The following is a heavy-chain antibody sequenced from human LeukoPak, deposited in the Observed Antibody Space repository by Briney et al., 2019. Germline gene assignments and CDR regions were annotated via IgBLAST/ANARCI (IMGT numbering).Heavy chain of an antibody. CDR1: GFTFSNYG. CDR3: AREAGYYSGFDY. D-gene: IGHD3-22*01. Sequence: GGSLRLSCAASGFTFSNYGMHWVRQAPGKGLEWVAVIWYDGSNKYYADSVKGRFTISRDNSKNTLYLQMNSLRAEDTAVYYCAREAGYYSGFDYWGQGTLVTVSS. CDR2: IWYDGSNK. V-gene: IGHV3-33*01. J-gene: IGHJ4*02.